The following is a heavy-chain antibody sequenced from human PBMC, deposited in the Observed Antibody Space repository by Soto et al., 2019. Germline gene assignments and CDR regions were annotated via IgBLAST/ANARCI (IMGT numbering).Heavy chain of an antibody. V-gene: IGHV1-2*04. Sequence: GASVKVSCKASGYTFTGYYMHWVRQAPGQGLEWMGWINPNSGGTNYAQKFQGWVTMTRDTSISTAYMELSRLRSDDTAVYYCARGGAWEEQQLVTPWYYYYGMDVWGQGTTVTVSS. CDR1: GYTFTGYY. J-gene: IGHJ6*02. CDR3: ARGGAWEEQQLVTPWYYYYGMDV. CDR2: INPNSGGT. D-gene: IGHD6-13*01.